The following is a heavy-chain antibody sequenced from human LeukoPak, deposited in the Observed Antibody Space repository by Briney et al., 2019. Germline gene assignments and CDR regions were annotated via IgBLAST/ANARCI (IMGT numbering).Heavy chain of an antibody. Sequence: PSETLSLTCAVYGGSISSYYWSWIRQPPGKGLEWIGYIYYSGSTNYNPSLKSRVTISVDTSKNQFSLKLSSVTAADTAVYYCASSWLAAAFFDYWGQGTLVTVSS. V-gene: IGHV4-59*01. D-gene: IGHD6-13*01. CDR1: GGSISSYY. CDR3: ASSWLAAAFFDY. CDR2: IYYSGST. J-gene: IGHJ4*02.